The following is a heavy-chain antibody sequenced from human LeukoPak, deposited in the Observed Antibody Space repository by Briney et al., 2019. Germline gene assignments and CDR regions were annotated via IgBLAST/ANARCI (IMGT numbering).Heavy chain of an antibody. CDR1: GFTFSGYG. V-gene: IGHV1-2*02. CDR2: INPNSGGT. D-gene: IGHD2-2*01. CDR3: ARDMYQLPRTGWFDP. Sequence: ASVKVSCKTSGFTFSGYGFDWVRQAPGQGLEWMGWINPNSGGTNYAQKFQGRVTMTRDTSISTAYMELSRLRSDDTAVYYCARDMYQLPRTGWFDPWGQGTLVTVSS. J-gene: IGHJ5*02.